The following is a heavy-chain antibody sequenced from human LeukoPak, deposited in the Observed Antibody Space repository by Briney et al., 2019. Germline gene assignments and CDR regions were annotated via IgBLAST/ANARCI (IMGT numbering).Heavy chain of an antibody. Sequence: GGPLRLSCAASGFTFSSYWMNWVRQAPGKGLVWVSRINSDGSSTSYADSVKGRFTISRDNAKNTLHLQMNSLRAEDTAVYYCAREGGYCSSTSCHTRFDYWGQGTLVTVSS. CDR1: GFTFSSYW. V-gene: IGHV3-74*01. D-gene: IGHD2-2*02. CDR3: AREGGYCSSTSCHTRFDY. J-gene: IGHJ4*02. CDR2: INSDGSST.